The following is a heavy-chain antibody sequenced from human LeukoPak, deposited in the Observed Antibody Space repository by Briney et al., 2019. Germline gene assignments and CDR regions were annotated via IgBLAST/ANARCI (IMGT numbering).Heavy chain of an antibody. Sequence: GGSLRLSCAASGFTFNNYAMHWVRQAPGEGLDWVAVISRDGTQQYYADSVKGRLTISRDNSQSTLYLHMNSLSTEDTALYYCARAVPAPGTPENAFDIWGQGTLVTVSS. CDR2: ISRDGTQQ. V-gene: IGHV3-30*04. J-gene: IGHJ3*02. CDR3: ARAVPAPGTPENAFDI. CDR1: GFTFNNYA. D-gene: IGHD6-13*01.